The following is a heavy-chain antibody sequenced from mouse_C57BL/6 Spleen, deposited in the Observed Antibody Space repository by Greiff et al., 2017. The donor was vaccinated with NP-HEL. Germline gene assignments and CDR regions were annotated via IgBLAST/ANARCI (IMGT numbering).Heavy chain of an antibody. CDR3: TRPITLVVAAGFAY. CDR2: IDPETGGT. V-gene: IGHV1-15*01. J-gene: IGHJ3*01. Sequence: QVQLQQSGAELVRPGASVTLSCKASGYTFTDYEMHWVKQTPVHGLEWIGAIDPETGGTAYNQKFKGKAILTADKSSSTAYMELRSLTSEDSAVYYGTRPITLVVAAGFAYWGQGTLVTVSA. D-gene: IGHD1-1*01. CDR1: GYTFTDYE.